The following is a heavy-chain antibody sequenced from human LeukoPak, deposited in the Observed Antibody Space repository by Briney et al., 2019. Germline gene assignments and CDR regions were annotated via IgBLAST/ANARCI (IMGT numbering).Heavy chain of an antibody. CDR2: IYYSGST. Sequence: KTSETLSLTCTVSGGSISSSSYYWGWIRQPPGKGLEWIGSIYYSGSTYYNPSLKSRVTISVDTSKNQFPLKLSSVTAADTAVYYCARAYSSSWYFDYWGQGTLVTVSS. CDR1: GGSISSSSYY. D-gene: IGHD6-13*01. CDR3: ARAYSSSWYFDY. V-gene: IGHV4-39*01. J-gene: IGHJ4*02.